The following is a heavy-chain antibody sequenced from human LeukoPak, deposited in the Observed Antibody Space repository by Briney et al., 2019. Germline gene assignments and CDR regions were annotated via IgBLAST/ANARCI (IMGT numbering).Heavy chain of an antibody. V-gene: IGHV4-59*01. D-gene: IGHD6-19*01. CDR2: IFHSGST. J-gene: IGHJ4*02. CDR1: DDSISSYY. Sequence: SETLSLTCTVSDDSISSYYWSWIRQPPGKGLEWIGYIFHSGSTNYSPSLNSRVSISLDTSKNQLSLKLRSVTAADTAVYYCARGLGGSSGCFGYWGQGTLVTVSS. CDR3: ARGLGGSSGCFGY.